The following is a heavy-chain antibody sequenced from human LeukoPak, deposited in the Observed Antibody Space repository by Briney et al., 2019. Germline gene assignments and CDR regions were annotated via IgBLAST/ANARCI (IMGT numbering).Heavy chain of an antibody. Sequence: KPSETLSLTCTVSGGSISSYYWSWIRQPPGKGLEWIGYIYNSGTTNYNPSLKSRVTISVDTSKNQFSLKLSSVTAADTAVYYCARGRDGYNYGFAYWGQGTLVTVSS. D-gene: IGHD5-24*01. J-gene: IGHJ4*02. V-gene: IGHV4-59*01. CDR1: GGSISSYY. CDR2: IYNSGTT. CDR3: ARGRDGYNYGFAY.